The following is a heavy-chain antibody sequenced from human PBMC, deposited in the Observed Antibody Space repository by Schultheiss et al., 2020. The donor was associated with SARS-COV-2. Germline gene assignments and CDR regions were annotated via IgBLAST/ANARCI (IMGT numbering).Heavy chain of an antibody. J-gene: IGHJ4*02. Sequence: SETLSLTCAVYGGSFSGYYWSWIRQPPGKALEWIGEINHSGSTNYNPSLKSRVTISVDTSKNQFSLKLSSVTAADTAVYYCARGRRDIVVVPAAIWAYWGQGTLVTVSS. D-gene: IGHD2-2*01. CDR2: INHSGST. CDR1: GGSFSGYY. CDR3: ARGRRDIVVVPAAIWAY. V-gene: IGHV4-34*01.